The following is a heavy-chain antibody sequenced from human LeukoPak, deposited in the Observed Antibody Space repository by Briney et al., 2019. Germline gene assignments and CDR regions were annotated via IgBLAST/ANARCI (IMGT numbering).Heavy chain of an antibody. J-gene: IGHJ3*02. V-gene: IGHV3-21*01. D-gene: IGHD1-26*01. CDR3: AREGGDIVGVYDAFDI. CDR1: GFTFSSYS. CDR2: ISSSSSYI. Sequence: GGSLRLSCAASGFTFSSYSMNWVRQAPGKGLEWVSSISSSSSYIYYADSVKGRFAISRDNAKNSLYLQMNSLRAEDTAVYYCAREGGDIVGVYDAFDIWGQGTMVTVSP.